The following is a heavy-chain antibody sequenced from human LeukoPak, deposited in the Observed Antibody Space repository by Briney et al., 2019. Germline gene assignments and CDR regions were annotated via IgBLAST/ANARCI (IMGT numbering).Heavy chain of an antibody. V-gene: IGHV3-30*02. CDR2: IRYDGSNK. Sequence: PGGSLRLSCAASGFTFSSYGMHWVRQAPGKGREWLAFIRYDGSNKYYADSVKGRFTISRDNSKNTLYLQMNSLRAEDTAVYYCAKTPVPYSSGWYALDYWGQGTLVTVSS. D-gene: IGHD6-19*01. J-gene: IGHJ4*02. CDR1: GFTFSSYG. CDR3: AKTPVPYSSGWYALDY.